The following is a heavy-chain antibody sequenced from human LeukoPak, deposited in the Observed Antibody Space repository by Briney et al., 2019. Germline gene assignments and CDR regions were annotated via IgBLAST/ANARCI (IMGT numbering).Heavy chain of an antibody. D-gene: IGHD6-13*01. J-gene: IGHJ4*02. CDR3: ARYSSSWYLYDY. Sequence: ASAKVSCKASGYSFTTYGFSWMRQAPGQGLEWMGIIAYNGNTYYAENLQGRVTMTTDSSTNTAYMELRNLRSDDTAVYYCARYSSSWYLYDYWGQGTLVTVSS. CDR2: IAYNGNT. V-gene: IGHV1-18*01. CDR1: GYSFTTYG.